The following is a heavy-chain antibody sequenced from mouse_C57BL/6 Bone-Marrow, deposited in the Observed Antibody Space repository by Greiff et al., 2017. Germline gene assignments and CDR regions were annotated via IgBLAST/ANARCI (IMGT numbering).Heavy chain of an antibody. V-gene: IGHV1-4*01. D-gene: IGHD2-3*01. CDR1: GYTFTSYT. CDR3: AKNERWLQYDFDY. Sequence: QVQLQQSGAELARPGASVKMSCKASGYTFTSYTMHWVKQRPGQGPEWIGYINPSSGYTKYNQKFKDKATLTADKSSSTAYMQLSSLTSEDSAVYYCAKNERWLQYDFDYWGQGTTLTVSS. J-gene: IGHJ2*01. CDR2: INPSSGYT.